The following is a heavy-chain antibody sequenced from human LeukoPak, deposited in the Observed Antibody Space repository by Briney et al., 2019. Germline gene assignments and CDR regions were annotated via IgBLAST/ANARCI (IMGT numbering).Heavy chain of an antibody. CDR2: IYSGGST. D-gene: IGHD2-15*01. CDR3: ARDNFVVVAATRFDP. J-gene: IGHJ5*02. Sequence: GGSLRLSCAASGFTVSSNYMSWVRQAPGKGLEWVSVIYSGGSTYYADSVKGRFTISRDNSKSTLYLQMNSLRAEDTAVYYCARDNFVVVAATRFDPWGQGTLVTVSS. CDR1: GFTVSSNY. V-gene: IGHV3-53*05.